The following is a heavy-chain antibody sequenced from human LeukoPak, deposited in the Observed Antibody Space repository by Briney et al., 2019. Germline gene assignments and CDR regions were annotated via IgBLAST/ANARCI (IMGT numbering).Heavy chain of an antibody. CDR1: GYTFTGYY. CDR2: INPNSGDT. D-gene: IGHD3-10*01. V-gene: IGHV1-2*02. J-gene: IGHJ4*02. CDR3: ARVRPRIDGSGTSYLRLYYFDY. Sequence: ASVKVSCKASGYTFTGYYMYWVRQAPGQGLEWMGWINPNSGDTNYAQRFQSRVTMTRDTSISTAYMDLSRMTSDDTAVYYCARVRPRIDGSGTSYLRLYYFDYWGQGTLVTVSS.